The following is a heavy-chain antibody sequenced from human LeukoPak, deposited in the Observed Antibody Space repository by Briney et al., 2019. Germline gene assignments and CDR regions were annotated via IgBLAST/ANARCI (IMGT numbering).Heavy chain of an antibody. J-gene: IGHJ4*02. Sequence: PSETLSLTCTVSGGSIGTYSWNWIRQPPGKGLEWTGYIYYSGTTNYNPSLKSRVTISVDTSENQFSLKLSSVTAADTAVYYCARGVYIAAAQYGYWGQGTLVTVSS. CDR3: ARGVYIAAAQYGY. CDR2: IYYSGTT. V-gene: IGHV4-59*01. D-gene: IGHD6-13*01. CDR1: GGSIGTYS.